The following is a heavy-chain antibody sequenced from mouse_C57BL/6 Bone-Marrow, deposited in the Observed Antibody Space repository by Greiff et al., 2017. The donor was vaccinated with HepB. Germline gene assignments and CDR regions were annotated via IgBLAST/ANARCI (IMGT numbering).Heavy chain of an antibody. CDR1: GFTFTDYY. CDR3: ARSTCSNYSAWFAY. J-gene: IGHJ3*01. V-gene: IGHV7-3*01. D-gene: IGHD2-5*01. CDR2: IRNKANGYTT. Sequence: EVMLVESGGGLVQPGGSLSLSCAASGFTFTDYYMSWVRQPPGKALEWLGFIRNKANGYTTEYSASVKGRFTISRDNSQSILYLQMNALRAEDSATYYCARSTCSNYSAWFAYWGQGTLVTVSA.